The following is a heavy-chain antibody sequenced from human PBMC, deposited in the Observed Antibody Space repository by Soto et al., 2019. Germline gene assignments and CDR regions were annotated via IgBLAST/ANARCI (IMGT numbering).Heavy chain of an antibody. J-gene: IGHJ5*02. CDR3: ARARIVVVPAANWFDP. CDR1: GFTFSSYW. CDR2: IKQDGSEK. D-gene: IGHD2-2*01. Sequence: GGSLRLSCAASGFTFSSYWMSWVRQAPGQGLEWVANIKQDGSEKYYVDSVKGRFTISRDNAKNSLYLQMNSLRAEDTAVYYCARARIVVVPAANWFDPWGQGTLVTVSS. V-gene: IGHV3-7*01.